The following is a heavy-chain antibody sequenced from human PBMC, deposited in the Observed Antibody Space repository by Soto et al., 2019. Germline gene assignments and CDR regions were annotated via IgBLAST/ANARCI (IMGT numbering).Heavy chain of an antibody. V-gene: IGHV1-8*01. Sequence: QVQLVQSGAEVKKPGASVKVSCKASGYTFTSYDVNWVRLAPGQGLEWMGWMNPNSGSTDYAQKFQGRVTMTRNISISTAYMELSSLRSEDTAVYYCASRVGATSFDFDYWGQGTLVTGSS. D-gene: IGHD1-26*01. CDR3: ASRVGATSFDFDY. CDR2: MNPNSGST. J-gene: IGHJ4*02. CDR1: GYTFTSYD.